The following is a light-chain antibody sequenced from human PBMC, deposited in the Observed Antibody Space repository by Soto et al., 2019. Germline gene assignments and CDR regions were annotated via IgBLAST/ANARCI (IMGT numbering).Light chain of an antibody. V-gene: IGKV1-13*02. J-gene: IGKJ4*01. Sequence: AIQLTQSPYSLSASVGDRVTVTCRASQGISSALAWYQQEPGKAPKLLIYDASSLQSGVPSRFSGSGSGTDFTLTSSSLQPEDSATYYWQQFYSDTLTFGGGTKVEIK. CDR2: DAS. CDR1: QGISSA. CDR3: QQFYSDTLT.